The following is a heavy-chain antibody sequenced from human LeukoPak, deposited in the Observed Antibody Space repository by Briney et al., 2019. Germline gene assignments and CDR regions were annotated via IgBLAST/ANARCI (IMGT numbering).Heavy chain of an antibody. Sequence: SETLSLTCTVSGGSISSYYWSWIRQPPGKGLEWIGYIYYSGSTNYNPSLKSRVTISVDTSKNQFSLKLSSVIAADTAVYYCARDRVWFDPWGQGTLVTVSS. J-gene: IGHJ5*02. CDR1: GGSISSYY. CDR3: ARDRVWFDP. CDR2: IYYSGST. V-gene: IGHV4-59*01.